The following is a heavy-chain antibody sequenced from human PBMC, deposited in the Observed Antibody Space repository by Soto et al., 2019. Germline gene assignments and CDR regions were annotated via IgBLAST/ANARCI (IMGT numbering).Heavy chain of an antibody. V-gene: IGHV4-34*01. Sequence: PSETLSLTCAVYGGSFSGYYWSWIRQPPGKGLEWIGEINHSGSTNYNPSLKSRVTISVDTSKNQFSLKLSSVTAADTAVYYCGRVQRYFDGLKPNCFDPWGQGTRVTVS. CDR3: GRVQRYFDGLKPNCFDP. CDR1: GGSFSGYY. J-gene: IGHJ5*02. CDR2: INHSGST. D-gene: IGHD3-9*01.